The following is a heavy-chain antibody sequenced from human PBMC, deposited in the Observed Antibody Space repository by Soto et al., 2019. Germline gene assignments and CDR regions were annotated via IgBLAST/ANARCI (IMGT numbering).Heavy chain of an antibody. D-gene: IGHD1-1*01. CDR1: GFTFSDYY. Sequence: GGSLRLSCAASGFTFSDYYMSWIRQAPGRGLEWISYSSNSGTFARYATSVKGRFSISRDNANNSLYLEMNSLRVEDTAVYYCARSGDNFNVLDYWGQGTPVTVSS. CDR3: ARSGDNFNVLDY. CDR2: SSNSGTFA. J-gene: IGHJ4*02. V-gene: IGHV3-11*06.